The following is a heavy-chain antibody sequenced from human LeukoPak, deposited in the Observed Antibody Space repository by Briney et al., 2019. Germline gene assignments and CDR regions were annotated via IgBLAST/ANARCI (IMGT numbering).Heavy chain of an antibody. CDR2: IYSGGST. D-gene: IGHD6-13*01. CDR3: ARGRVRRTGNKRSSSWPRRNFDY. V-gene: IGHV3-66*01. J-gene: IGHJ4*02. Sequence: GGSLRLSCAASGFTVSSNYMSWVRQAPGKGLEWVSVIYSGGSTYYADSVKGRFTISRDNSKNTLYLQMNSLRAEDTAVYYCARGRVRRTGNKRSSSWPRRNFDYWGQGTLVTVSS. CDR1: GFTVSSNY.